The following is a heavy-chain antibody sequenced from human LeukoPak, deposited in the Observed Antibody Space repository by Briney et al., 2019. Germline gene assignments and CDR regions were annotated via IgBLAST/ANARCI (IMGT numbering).Heavy chain of an antibody. V-gene: IGHV3-74*01. J-gene: IGHJ4*02. CDR1: GFTLSSYW. CDR2: IKTDGSST. CDR3: VRGWSGYYAVDY. Sequence: GGSLRLSCAASGFTLSSYWMHWVRQAPGKGLVWVSRIKTDGSSTNYADFVKGRFTISRDNAKNTVYLQMNSLRAEDTAVYYRVRGWSGYYAVDYWGQGTLVTVSS. D-gene: IGHD3-3*01.